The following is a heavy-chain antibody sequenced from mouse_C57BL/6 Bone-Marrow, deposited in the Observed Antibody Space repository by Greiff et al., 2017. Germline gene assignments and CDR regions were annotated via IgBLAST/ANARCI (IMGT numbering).Heavy chain of an antibody. J-gene: IGHJ3*01. CDR2: IYPGSGST. V-gene: IGHV1-55*01. D-gene: IGHD4-1*01. CDR3: ARSPPNWDPWFAY. CDR1: GYTFTSYW. Sequence: QVQLQQPGAELVKPGASVKMSCKASGYTFTSYWITWVKQRPGQGLEWIGDIYPGSGSTNYNEKFKSKATLTVDTSSSTAYMQLSSLTSEDSAVYYCARSPPNWDPWFAYWGQGTLVTVSA.